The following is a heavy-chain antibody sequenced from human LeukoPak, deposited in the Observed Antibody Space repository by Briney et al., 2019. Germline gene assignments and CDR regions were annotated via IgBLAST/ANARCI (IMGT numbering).Heavy chain of an antibody. J-gene: IGHJ6*03. D-gene: IGHD2-2*01. CDR2: IYTSGST. Sequence: SETLSLTCTVSGGSISSGSYYWSWIRQPAGKGLEWIGRIYTSGSTNYNPSLKSRVTISVDTSKNQFSLKLSSVTAADTAVYYCAREEDIVVVPAAISYYYYYMDVWGKGTMVTVSS. V-gene: IGHV4-61*02. CDR3: AREEDIVVVPAAISYYYYYMDV. CDR1: GGSISSGSYY.